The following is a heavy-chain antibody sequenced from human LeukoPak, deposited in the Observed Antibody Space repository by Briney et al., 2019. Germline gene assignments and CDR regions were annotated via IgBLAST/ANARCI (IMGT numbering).Heavy chain of an antibody. CDR3: ARDLTAAGYFDY. CDR2: INPSGGST. D-gene: IGHD6-13*01. V-gene: IGHV1-46*01. J-gene: IGHJ4*02. CDR1: GYTFTSYY. Sequence: ASVKVSCKASGYTFTSYYMHWVRQAPGQGLEWMGIINPSGGSTSYAQKFQGRVTMTRDMSTSTVYMELSSLRSEDMAVYYCARDLTAAGYFDYWGQGTLVTVSS.